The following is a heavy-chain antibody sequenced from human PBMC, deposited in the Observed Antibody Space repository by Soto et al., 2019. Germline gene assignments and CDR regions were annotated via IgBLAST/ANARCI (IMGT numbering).Heavy chain of an antibody. D-gene: IGHD3-22*01. Sequence: SETPSLTCAVYGGSFSGYYWSWIRQPPGKGLEWIGEINHSGSTNYNPSLKSRVTISVDTSKNQFSLKLSSVTAADTAVYYCASLSSGRAFDYWGQGTLVTVSS. J-gene: IGHJ4*02. CDR2: INHSGST. CDR1: GGSFSGYY. CDR3: ASLSSGRAFDY. V-gene: IGHV4-34*01.